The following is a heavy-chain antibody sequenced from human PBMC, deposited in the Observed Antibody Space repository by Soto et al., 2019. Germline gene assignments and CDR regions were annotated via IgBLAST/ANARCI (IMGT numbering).Heavy chain of an antibody. Sequence: QVQLVQSGAEVKKPESSVKVSCKAPGGTFSPYAISWVRQAPGQGLEWMGGIIPMFGTANYAQRFQDRVTITADESKNTVYMELSSLRSEDTAVYFCASGIQLWLRRINNGYSGWGQGTLVTVSS. D-gene: IGHD5-18*01. CDR1: GGTFSPYA. V-gene: IGHV1-69*12. CDR3: ASGIQLWLRRINNGYSG. J-gene: IGHJ4*02. CDR2: IIPMFGTA.